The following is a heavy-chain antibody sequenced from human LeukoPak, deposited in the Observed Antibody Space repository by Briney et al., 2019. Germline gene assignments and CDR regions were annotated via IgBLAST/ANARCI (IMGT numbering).Heavy chain of an antibody. D-gene: IGHD5/OR15-5a*01. CDR1: GFTLSDAW. CDR2: IKRKTDGGTT. Sequence: PGGSLRLSWPPSGFTLSDAWTTSARQPPGKGLEWVGRIKRKTDGGTTDYAAPVKGRFTISRDDSKNTLYLQMNSLKTEDTAVYYCTSTLVLRGQGTLVSVSS. J-gene: IGHJ4*02. V-gene: IGHV3-15*01. CDR3: TSTLVL.